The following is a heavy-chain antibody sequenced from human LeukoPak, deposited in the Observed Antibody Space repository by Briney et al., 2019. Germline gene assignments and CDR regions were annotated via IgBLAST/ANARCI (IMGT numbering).Heavy chain of an antibody. CDR3: ARLFDY. Sequence: SETLSLTCTVSGGSISSYYWSWIRQPPGKGLEWIGYIYYSGSTSYNPSLKSRATISLDTSKNQFSLKLTSVTAADTAVYYCARLFDYWGQGTLVTVSS. CDR2: IYYSGST. J-gene: IGHJ4*02. CDR1: GGSISSYY. V-gene: IGHV4-59*01.